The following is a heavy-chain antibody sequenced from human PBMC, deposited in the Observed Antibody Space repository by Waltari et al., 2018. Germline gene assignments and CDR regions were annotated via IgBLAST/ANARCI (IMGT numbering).Heavy chain of an antibody. D-gene: IGHD1-20*01. V-gene: IGHV4-59*11. J-gene: IGHJ5*02. CDR3: ASAAITGTTGLHWFDP. Sequence: QVQLQESGPGLVKPSETLSLTCTVSGGSISSHYWSWIRQPPGKGLEWIGYINYSGSTNYNPSLKSRVTISVDTSKNQFSLKLSSVTAADTAVYYCASAAITGTTGLHWFDPWGQGTLVTVSS. CDR1: GGSISSHY. CDR2: INYSGST.